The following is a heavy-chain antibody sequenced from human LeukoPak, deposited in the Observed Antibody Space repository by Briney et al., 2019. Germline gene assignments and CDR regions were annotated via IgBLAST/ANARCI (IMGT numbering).Heavy chain of an antibody. D-gene: IGHD6-6*01. J-gene: IGHJ5*01. CDR1: GDSISSSYW. V-gene: IGHV4-4*02. CDR3: ARDREYNQEWPFDT. Sequence: SETLSLTCAVSGDSISSSYWWSWVRQPPGKGLEWIGEIYHSGSTNYNPSLKSRVTILLDKSKNQFSLNLISATAADTAVYYCARDREYNQEWPFDTWGHVPLVNVAS. CDR2: IYHSGST.